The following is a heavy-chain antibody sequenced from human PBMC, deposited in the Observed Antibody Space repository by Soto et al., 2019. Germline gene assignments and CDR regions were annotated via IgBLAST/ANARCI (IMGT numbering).Heavy chain of an antibody. CDR1: GGSFSGYY. CDR3: AREYQRWAPRVWFDP. V-gene: IGHV4-34*01. Sequence: SETLSLTCAVYGGSFSGYYWSWIRQPPGKGLEWIGEINHSGSTNYNPSLKSRVTISVDTSKNQFSLKLSSVTAADTAVYYCAREYQRWAPRVWFDPGGRGPLVPVSS. D-gene: IGHD6-25*01. CDR2: INHSGST. J-gene: IGHJ5*02.